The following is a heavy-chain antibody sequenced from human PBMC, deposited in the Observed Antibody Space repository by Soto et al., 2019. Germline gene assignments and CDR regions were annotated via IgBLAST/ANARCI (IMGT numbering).Heavy chain of an antibody. D-gene: IGHD2-15*01. Sequence: EVQLVESGGGVVQPGESLRLSCAASGFTFSNYWMPWVRQAPGKGLVWVSRIDSDGSSITYADFVKGRFTISRDNAKNTVYLHMNSPTAEAKAVYYCVRTSLMVAVATREDFWGQGTLVTVSS. CDR1: GFTFSNYW. V-gene: IGHV3-74*01. J-gene: IGHJ4*02. CDR2: IDSDGSSI. CDR3: VRTSLMVAVATREDF.